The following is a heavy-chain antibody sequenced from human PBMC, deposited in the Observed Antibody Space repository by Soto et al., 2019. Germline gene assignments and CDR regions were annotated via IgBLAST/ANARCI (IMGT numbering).Heavy chain of an antibody. CDR3: ARDYYDILTGYTNWFDP. CDR1: GYTFTGYY. D-gene: IGHD3-9*01. J-gene: IGHJ5*02. CDR2: INPNSGGT. V-gene: IGHV1-2*04. Sequence: ASVKVSCKASGYTFTGYYMHWVRQAPGQGLEWMGWINPNSGGTNYAQKFQGWVTMTRDTSISTAYMELSRLRSDDTAVYYCARDYYDILTGYTNWFDPWGQGTLVTVSS.